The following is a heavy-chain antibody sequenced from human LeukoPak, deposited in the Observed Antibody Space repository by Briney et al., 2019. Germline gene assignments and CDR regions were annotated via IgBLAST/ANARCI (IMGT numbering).Heavy chain of an antibody. Sequence: PGGSLRLSCAASGFTFSSYAMHWVRQAPGKGLEWVAVISYDGSNKYYADSVKGRFTISRDNSKNTLYLQMNSLRAEDTAVYYCARDLSQQLVVDYWGQGTLVTVSS. CDR3: ARDLSQQLVVDY. CDR2: ISYDGSNK. CDR1: GFTFSSYA. J-gene: IGHJ4*02. D-gene: IGHD6-6*01. V-gene: IGHV3-30-3*01.